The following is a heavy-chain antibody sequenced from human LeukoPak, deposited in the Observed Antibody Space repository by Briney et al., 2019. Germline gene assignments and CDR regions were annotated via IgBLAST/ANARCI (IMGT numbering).Heavy chain of an antibody. CDR3: ARGRTDCNNGVCYSNYYYMDV. Sequence: ASVKVSCKTSGYASTSYDINWVRQAPGQGLEWMGWMNPNTGHTGSAEQFQGRVTMTRNTSISTAYMELSSLKSEDTATYYCARGRTDCNNGVCYSNYYYMDVWGKGTKVTVSS. V-gene: IGHV1-8*01. D-gene: IGHD2-8*01. J-gene: IGHJ6*03. CDR2: MNPNTGHT. CDR1: GYASTSYD.